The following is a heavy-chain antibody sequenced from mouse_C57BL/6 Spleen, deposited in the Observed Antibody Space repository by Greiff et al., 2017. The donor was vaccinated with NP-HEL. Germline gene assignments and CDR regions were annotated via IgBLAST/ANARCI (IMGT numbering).Heavy chain of an antibody. D-gene: IGHD4-1*01. CDR1: GYAFSSSW. CDR2: IYPGDGDT. V-gene: IGHV1-82*01. J-gene: IGHJ4*01. CDR3: AKLTGTLYYAMDY. Sequence: VKLQESGPELVKPGASVKISCKASGYAFSSSWMNWVKQRPGKGLEWIGRIYPGDGDTNYNGKFKGKATLTADKSSSTAYMQLSSLTSEDSAVYFCAKLTGTLYYAMDYWGQGTSVTVSS.